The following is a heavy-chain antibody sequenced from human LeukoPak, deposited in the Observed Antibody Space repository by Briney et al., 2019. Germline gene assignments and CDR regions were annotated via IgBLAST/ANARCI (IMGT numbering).Heavy chain of an antibody. CDR1: TFTFSSFA. CDR2: ISSSGSNI. J-gene: IGHJ4*02. D-gene: IGHD2-8*01. V-gene: IGHV3-48*03. Sequence: QPGGSLRLSCAASTFTFSSFAMNWVRQAPGRGLEWLSYISSSGSNIYYADSVKGRFTISRDNAKNSLYLQMNSLRADGTAIYYCARNGGSNGTVPFDYWGQGTIVSVPS. CDR3: ARNGGSNGTVPFDY.